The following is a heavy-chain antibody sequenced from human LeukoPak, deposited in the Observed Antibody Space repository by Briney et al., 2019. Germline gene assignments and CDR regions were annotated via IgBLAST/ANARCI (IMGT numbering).Heavy chain of an antibody. D-gene: IGHD1-26*01. CDR3: ARGSYPKWEPYRLGGNWFDP. CDR1: GGSISSGDYY. Sequence: SETLSLTCTVSGGSISSGDYYWSWIRQPPGKGLEWIGEINHSGSTNYNPSLKSRVTISVDTSKNQFSLKLSSVTAADTAVYYCARGSYPKWEPYRLGGNWFDPWGQGTLVTVSS. V-gene: IGHV4-39*07. J-gene: IGHJ5*02. CDR2: INHSGST.